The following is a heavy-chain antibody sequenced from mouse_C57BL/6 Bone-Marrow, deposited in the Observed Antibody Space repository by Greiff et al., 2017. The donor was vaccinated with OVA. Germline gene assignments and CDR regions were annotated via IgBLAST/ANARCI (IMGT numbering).Heavy chain of an antibody. CDR2: IWSGGST. V-gene: IGHV2-2*01. CDR1: GFSLTSYG. D-gene: IGHD1-1*01. Sequence: VKLVESGPGLVQPSQSLSITCTVSGFSLTSYGVHWVRQSPGKGLEWLGVIWSGGSTDYNAAFISRLSISKDNSKSQVFFKMNSLQADDTAIYYCARTGDYYGSSLAYWGQGTLVTVSA. CDR3: ARTGDYYGSSLAY. J-gene: IGHJ3*01.